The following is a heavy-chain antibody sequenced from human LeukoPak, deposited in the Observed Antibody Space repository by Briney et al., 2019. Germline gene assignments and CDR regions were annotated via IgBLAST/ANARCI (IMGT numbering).Heavy chain of an antibody. CDR1: GFTFSNYA. D-gene: IGHD1-1*01. CDR3: AKAPPKLTSLHFDY. V-gene: IGHV3-30*04. Sequence: GGSLRLSCAASGFTFSNYAMHWVRQAPGKGLEWVAVISYDGSNKYYADSVKGRFTISRDNSKNTLYLQMNSLRAEDTAVYYCAKAPPKLTSLHFDYWGQGTLVTVSS. CDR2: ISYDGSNK. J-gene: IGHJ4*02.